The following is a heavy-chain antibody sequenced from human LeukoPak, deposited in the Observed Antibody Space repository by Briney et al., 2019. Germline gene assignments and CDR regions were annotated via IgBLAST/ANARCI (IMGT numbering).Heavy chain of an antibody. V-gene: IGHV4-30-4*01. D-gene: IGHD2-2*01. CDR2: IYYSGST. J-gene: IGHJ3*02. Sequence: SQTLSLTCTVSGGSISSGDYYWSWIRQPPGKGLEWIVYIYYSGSTYYNPSLKSRVTISVDTSKNQFSLKLSSVTAADTAVYYCARGDIVVVPAPAAFDIWGQGTMVTVSS. CDR3: ARGDIVVVPAPAAFDI. CDR1: GGSISSGDYY.